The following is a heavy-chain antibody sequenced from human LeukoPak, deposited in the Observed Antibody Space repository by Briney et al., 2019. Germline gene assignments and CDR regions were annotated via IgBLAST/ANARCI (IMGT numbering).Heavy chain of an antibody. Sequence: ASVKVSCKASGYTVTNYSISWVRQAPGQGPEWMGWNSAYYGYTNYAQKFQGRVTMTTDTSTNTAYMELRSLRAEDTAVYYCAKGRYDYIWGTYRYTHSGKFDSWGQRTLVTVSS. J-gene: IGHJ4*02. CDR1: GYTVTNYS. CDR3: AKGRYDYIWGTYRYTHSGKFDS. D-gene: IGHD3-16*02. CDR2: NSAYYGYT. V-gene: IGHV1-18*01.